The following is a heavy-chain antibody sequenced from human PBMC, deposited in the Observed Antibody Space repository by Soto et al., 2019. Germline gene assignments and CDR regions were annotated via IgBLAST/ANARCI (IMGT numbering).Heavy chain of an antibody. Sequence: GGSLRLSCAASGFTFSSYWMHWVRQAPGKGLVWVSRINSDGSSTSYADSVKGRFTISRDNAKNTLYLQMNSLRAEDTAVYYCARPQEEYSSSSNYYGMDVWGQGTTVTGSS. V-gene: IGHV3-74*01. D-gene: IGHD6-6*01. CDR3: ARPQEEYSSSSNYYGMDV. CDR2: INSDGSST. J-gene: IGHJ6*02. CDR1: GFTFSSYW.